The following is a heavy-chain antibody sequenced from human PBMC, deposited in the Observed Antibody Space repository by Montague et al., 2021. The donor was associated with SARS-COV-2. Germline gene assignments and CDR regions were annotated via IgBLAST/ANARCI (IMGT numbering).Heavy chain of an antibody. CDR3: ARGAGYYYGSGSYYKARDVFDI. V-gene: IGHV4-59*01. Sequence: SETLSLTCTVSGGSISSYYWSWIRQPPGKGLEWIGYIYYSGSTNXNPSLKSRVTISVDTSKNQFSLKLSSVTAADTAVYYCARGAGYYYGSGSYYKARDVFDIWGQGIMVTVSS. CDR2: IYYSGST. J-gene: IGHJ3*02. CDR1: GGSISSYY. D-gene: IGHD3-10*01.